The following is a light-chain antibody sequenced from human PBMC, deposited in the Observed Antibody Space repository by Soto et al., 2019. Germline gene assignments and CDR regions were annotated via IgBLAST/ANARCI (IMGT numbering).Light chain of an antibody. CDR1: QSVSSSY. CDR2: GAS. J-gene: IGKJ2*01. CDR3: QQYGSAPNVYT. Sequence: EIVLTQSPGTLSLSPGERATLSCRASQSVSSSYLAWYQQKPGQAPRLLIYGASSRATGNQDRFSGSGSGTDLKLAISRLEPDDFEVYYCQQYGSAPNVYTFVQGTKQEIK. V-gene: IGKV3-20*01.